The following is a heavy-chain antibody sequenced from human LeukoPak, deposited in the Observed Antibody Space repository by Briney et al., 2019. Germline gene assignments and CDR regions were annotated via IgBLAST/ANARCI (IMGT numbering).Heavy chain of an antibody. CDR1: GCTFSSYG. J-gene: IGHJ5*02. V-gene: IGHV3-33*01. D-gene: IGHD1-26*01. Sequence: GGSLRLSCAASGCTFSSYGMRWVRQAPGKGLEWVGDIWYDGSNKYYADSVKGRFTISRDNSKNTLYKQMNSLRAEDTAVYYCAREQLVRATSSLDPWGQGTLVTVSS. CDR3: AREQLVRATSSLDP. CDR2: IWYDGSNK.